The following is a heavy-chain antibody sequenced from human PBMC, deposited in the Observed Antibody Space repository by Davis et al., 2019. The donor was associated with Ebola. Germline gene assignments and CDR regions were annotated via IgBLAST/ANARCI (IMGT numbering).Heavy chain of an antibody. CDR1: GGSISSSSYY. D-gene: IGHD6-13*01. J-gene: IGHJ4*02. V-gene: IGHV4-39*07. Sequence: GSLRLSCTVSGGSISSSSYYWGWIRQPPGKGLEWIGSIYYSGSTYYNPSLKRRVTISVDTSKNQFSLKLSSVTAADTAVYYCAREIAAAFDYWGQGTLVTVSS. CDR3: AREIAAAFDY. CDR2: IYYSGST.